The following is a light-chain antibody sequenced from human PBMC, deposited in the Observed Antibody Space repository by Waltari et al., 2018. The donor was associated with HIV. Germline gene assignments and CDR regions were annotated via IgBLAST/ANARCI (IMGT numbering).Light chain of an antibody. CDR2: DAS. CDR3: QQRTI. Sequence: EIVLTQSPATLSLSPGERATLSCRTDQSVGSNIAWHQQRPGQAPRLLIHDASRRATGIPARFSGSGSGTRFTLTISSLEPEDFAVYYCQQRTIFGPGTKVDIK. CDR1: QSVGSN. J-gene: IGKJ3*01. V-gene: IGKV3-11*01.